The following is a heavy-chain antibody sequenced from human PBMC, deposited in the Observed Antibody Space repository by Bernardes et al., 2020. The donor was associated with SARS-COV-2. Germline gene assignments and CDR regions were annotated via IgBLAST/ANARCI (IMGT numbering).Heavy chain of an antibody. Sequence: SETLSLTCTVSGGSISSSSYYWGWIRQPPGKGLEWIGSIYYSGSTYYNPSLKSRVTISVDTSKNQFSLKLSSVTAADTAVYYCCSCTSCYGEPYYFDYWGQGTLVTVSS. CDR1: GGSISSSSYY. V-gene: IGHV4-39*01. J-gene: IGHJ4*02. D-gene: IGHD2-2*01. CDR3: CSCTSCYGEPYYFDY. CDR2: IYYSGST.